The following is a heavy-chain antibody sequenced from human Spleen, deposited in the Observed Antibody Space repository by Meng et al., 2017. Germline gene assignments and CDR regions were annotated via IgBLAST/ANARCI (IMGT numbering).Heavy chain of an antibody. J-gene: IGHJ4*02. CDR3: AKYRYGLGDYFDY. Sequence: GESLKISCAASGFSFSSYAMSWVRHAPGKGLEWVSALSGGGFTTYYADSVKGRFTIPRHNSKNTLYLQRNSLRAEDTALYYGAKYRYGLGDYFDYWGQGALVTVSS. V-gene: IGHV3-23*01. D-gene: IGHD3-10*01. CDR1: GFSFSSYA. CDR2: LSGGGFTT.